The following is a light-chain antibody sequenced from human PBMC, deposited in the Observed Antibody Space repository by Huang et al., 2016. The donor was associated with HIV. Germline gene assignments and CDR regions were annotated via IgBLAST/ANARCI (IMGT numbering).Light chain of an antibody. J-gene: IGKJ4*01. V-gene: IGKV3-15*01. CDR2: GAS. CDR3: QQYNNWPPLLT. Sequence: EIVMTQSPATLSGSPGERVILACRASESVSSSLAWYQQKPGQAPRLLIYGASTRASGVPPRVSGSGSGTEFTLTISSLQSADFAVYYCQQYNNWPPLLTFGGGTKVEIK. CDR1: ESVSSS.